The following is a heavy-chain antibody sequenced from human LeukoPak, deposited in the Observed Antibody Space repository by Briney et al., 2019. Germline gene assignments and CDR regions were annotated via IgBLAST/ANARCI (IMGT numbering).Heavy chain of an antibody. CDR2: ISSSSSYI. Sequence: GGSLRLSCAASGFTFSSYSMNWVRQAPGKGLEWVSSISSSSSYIYYADSVKGRFTISRDNAKNSLYLQMNSLRAEDTAVYYCASPLGGTIFGVGRQNIWGQGTMVTVSS. V-gene: IGHV3-21*01. J-gene: IGHJ3*02. D-gene: IGHD3-3*01. CDR3: ASPLGGTIFGVGRQNI. CDR1: GFTFSSYS.